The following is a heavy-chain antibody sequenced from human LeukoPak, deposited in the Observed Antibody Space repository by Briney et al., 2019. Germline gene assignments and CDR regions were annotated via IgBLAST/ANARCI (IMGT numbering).Heavy chain of an antibody. V-gene: IGHV1-18*04. CDR2: ISAYNGNT. D-gene: IGHD1-26*01. CDR3: ARSLSVGAPYYFDY. CDR1: GYTFTGHY. Sequence: ASVKVSCKASGYTFTGHYMHWMRQAPGQGLEWMGWISAYNGNTKYAQSVQGRGTMTTDTSTSTAYMELRSLRSDDTAVYYCARSLSVGAPYYFDYWGQGTLVTVSS. J-gene: IGHJ4*02.